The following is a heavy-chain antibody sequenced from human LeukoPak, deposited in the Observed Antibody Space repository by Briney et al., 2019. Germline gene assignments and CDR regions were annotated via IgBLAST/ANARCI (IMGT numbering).Heavy chain of an antibody. CDR1: GGSFSGYY. CDR3: ARHLYGDSVDY. J-gene: IGHJ4*02. Sequence: SETLSLTCAVYGGSFSGYYWSWIRQPPGKGLEWIGEINHSGSTNYNPSLKSRVTISVDTSKNQFSLKLSSVTAADTAVYYCARHLYGDSVDYWGQGTLVTVSS. CDR2: INHSGST. D-gene: IGHD4-17*01. V-gene: IGHV4-34*01.